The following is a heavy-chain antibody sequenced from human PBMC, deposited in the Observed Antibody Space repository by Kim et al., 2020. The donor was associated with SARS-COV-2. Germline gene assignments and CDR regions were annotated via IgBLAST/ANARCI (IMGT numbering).Heavy chain of an antibody. D-gene: IGHD3-22*01. CDR1: GGSISSYY. J-gene: IGHJ4*02. CDR3: ARANYYDSSGLDY. V-gene: IGHV4-59*01. CDR2: IYYSGST. Sequence: SETLSLTCTVSGGSISSYYWSWIRQPPGKGLEWIGYIYYSGSTNYNPSLKSRVTISVDTSKNQFSLKLSSVTAADTAVYYCARANYYDSSGLDYWGQGTLGTVSS.